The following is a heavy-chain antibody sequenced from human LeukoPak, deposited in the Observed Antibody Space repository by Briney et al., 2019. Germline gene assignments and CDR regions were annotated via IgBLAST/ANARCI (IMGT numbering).Heavy chain of an antibody. J-gene: IGHJ4*02. CDR2: IKQDGSEK. CDR1: GFTFSSYW. V-gene: IGHV3-7*01. Sequence: GGSLRLSCAASGFTFSSYWMSWVRQAPGKGLEWVANIKQDGSEKYYVDSVKGRFTISRDNAKNSLYLQMNSLRAEDTAVYYCAKMILTTVIYYFDYWGQGTLVTVSS. D-gene: IGHD4-17*01. CDR3: AKMILTTVIYYFDY.